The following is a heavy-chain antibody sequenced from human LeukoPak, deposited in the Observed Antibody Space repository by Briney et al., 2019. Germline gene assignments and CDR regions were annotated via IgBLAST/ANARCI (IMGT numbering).Heavy chain of an antibody. J-gene: IGHJ4*02. CDR3: ATWLPIGYCSGGSCRNWGPFDY. CDR2: FDPEDGET. Sequence: ASVKVSCKVSGYTLTELSMHWVRQAPGKGLEWMGGFDPEDGETIYAQKFQGRVTMTEGTSTDTAYMELSSLRSEDTAVYYCATWLPIGYCSGGSCRNWGPFDYWGQGTLVTVSS. CDR1: GYTLTELS. V-gene: IGHV1-24*01. D-gene: IGHD2-15*01.